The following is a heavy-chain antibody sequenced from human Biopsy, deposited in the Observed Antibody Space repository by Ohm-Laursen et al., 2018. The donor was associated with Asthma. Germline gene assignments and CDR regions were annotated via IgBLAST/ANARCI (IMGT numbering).Heavy chain of an antibody. V-gene: IGHV4-31*03. CDR3: ARAKAVEDYPITVNGMDV. CDR1: GDSITSGGCC. D-gene: IGHD4-11*01. J-gene: IGHJ6*02. CDR2: IHHSGTS. Sequence: TLSLTCTVSGDSITSGGCCWNWIRQHPGKGLEWIGYIHHSGTSYFNPSLKSRVSFSRDTSKNQFSLRLSSVTAADTAMYYCARAKAVEDYPITVNGMDVWGQGTTVTVSS.